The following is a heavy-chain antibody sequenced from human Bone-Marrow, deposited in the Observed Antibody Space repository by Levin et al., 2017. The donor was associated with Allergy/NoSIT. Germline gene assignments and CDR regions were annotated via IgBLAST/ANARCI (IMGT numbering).Heavy chain of an antibody. CDR3: ARVSGWTNTNFDY. V-gene: IGHV7-4-1*02. Sequence: GGSLRLSCKASGYTFTSYAMNWVRQAPGQGLEWMGWINTNTGNPTYAQGFTGRFVFSLDTSVSTAYLQISSLKAEDTAVYYCARVSGWTNTNFDYWGQGTLVTVSS. D-gene: IGHD6-19*01. CDR1: GYTFTSYA. J-gene: IGHJ4*02. CDR2: INTNTGNP.